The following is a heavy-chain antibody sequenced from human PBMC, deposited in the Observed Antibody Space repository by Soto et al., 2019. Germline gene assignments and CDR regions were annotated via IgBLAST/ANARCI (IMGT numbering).Heavy chain of an antibody. J-gene: IGHJ3*02. CDR3: ARGLISGYYLYDAFDI. CDR1: GGSIRGYY. CDR2: IYYSGTT. D-gene: IGHD3-22*01. Sequence: SETLSLTCTVAGGSIRGYYWSWIRQPPGKALEWIGYIYYSGTTNYNPSLKSRVIISVDTSKNQFSLKLSSVTAADSAVFYCARGLISGYYLYDAFDIWGQGTMVTVSS. V-gene: IGHV4-59*01.